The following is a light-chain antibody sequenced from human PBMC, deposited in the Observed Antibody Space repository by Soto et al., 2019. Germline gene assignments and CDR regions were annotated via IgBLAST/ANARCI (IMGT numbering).Light chain of an antibody. CDR1: QSISSW. CDR3: QQYSSYPYT. Sequence: DIQMTQSPSTLSASVGDRVTITCRASQSISSWLAWYQQKPGKAPNLLIYKASSLQSGVPSRFSGSGSGTEFALTFTSLQPDDLATYYCQQYSSYPYTFGQGTKLEIK. V-gene: IGKV1-5*03. CDR2: KAS. J-gene: IGKJ2*01.